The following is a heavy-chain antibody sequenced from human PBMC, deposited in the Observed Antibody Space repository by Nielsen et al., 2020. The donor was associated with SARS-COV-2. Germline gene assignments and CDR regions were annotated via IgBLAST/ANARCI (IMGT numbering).Heavy chain of an antibody. V-gene: IGHV3-64*04. D-gene: IGHD4-17*01. CDR3: AKDQDYGDYYY. Sequence: GESLKISCSASGFTFSSYAMHWVRQAPGKGLEYVSAISSNGGSTYYADSVKGRFTISRDNSKNTLYLQMNSLRAEDTAVYYCAKDQDYGDYYYWGQGTLVTVSS. J-gene: IGHJ4*02. CDR2: ISSNGGST. CDR1: GFTFSSYA.